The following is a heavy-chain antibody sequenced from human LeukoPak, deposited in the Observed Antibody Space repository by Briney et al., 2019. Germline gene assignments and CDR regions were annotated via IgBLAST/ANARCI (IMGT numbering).Heavy chain of an antibody. Sequence: PSETLSLTCTVSGGSISSYYWSWIRQPPGKGLEWIGYIYYSGSTNYNPSLKSRVTISVDTSKNQFSLKLSSVTAADTAVYYCASSTVTEGHDAFDIWGQGTMVTVSP. CDR2: IYYSGST. CDR1: GGSISSYY. D-gene: IGHD4-17*01. CDR3: ASSTVTEGHDAFDI. V-gene: IGHV4-59*01. J-gene: IGHJ3*02.